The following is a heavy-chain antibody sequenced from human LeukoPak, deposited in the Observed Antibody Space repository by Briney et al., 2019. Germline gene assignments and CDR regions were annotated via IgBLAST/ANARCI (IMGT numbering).Heavy chain of an antibody. D-gene: IGHD2-21*02. V-gene: IGHV1-46*01. CDR3: ARRTTYCGGDCYAFDY. J-gene: IGHJ4*02. CDR1: GYTFTSYY. CDR2: INPSGGST. Sequence: ASVKVSCKASGYTFTSYYMHWVRQAPGQGLEWMGIINPSGGSTSYAQKFQGRVTMTRDMSTSTVYMELSSLRSEDTAVYYCARRTTYCGGDCYAFDYRGQGTLVTVSS.